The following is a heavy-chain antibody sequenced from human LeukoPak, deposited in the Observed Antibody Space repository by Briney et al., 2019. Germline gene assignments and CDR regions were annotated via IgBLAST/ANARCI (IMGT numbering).Heavy chain of an antibody. CDR1: GYTFTSYD. V-gene: IGHV1-8*01. Sequence: ASVKVSCKASGYTFTSYDINWVRQATGQGLEWVGWMNPNSGNTGYAQKFQGRVTMTRNTSISTAYMELSSLRSEDTAVYYCARVDYDYVWGSYRFPSYYFDYWGQGTLVTVSS. J-gene: IGHJ4*02. D-gene: IGHD3-16*02. CDR3: ARVDYDYVWGSYRFPSYYFDY. CDR2: MNPNSGNT.